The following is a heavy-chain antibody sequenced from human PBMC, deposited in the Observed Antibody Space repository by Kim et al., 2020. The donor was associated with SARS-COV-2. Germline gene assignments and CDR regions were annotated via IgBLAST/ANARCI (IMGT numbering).Heavy chain of an antibody. CDR1: GFSFNTYG. J-gene: IGHJ4*02. Sequence: LSLTCAASGFSFNTYGMHWVRQSPGKGLEWVAVISYDGSKKYYVDSVKGRFTISRDNSKNTLYLQMNSLRIEDTAVYYCAKSFSGSYFGYDYWGQGTLVTVS. D-gene: IGHD1-26*01. CDR3: AKSFSGSYFGYDY. V-gene: IGHV3-30*18. CDR2: ISYDGSKK.